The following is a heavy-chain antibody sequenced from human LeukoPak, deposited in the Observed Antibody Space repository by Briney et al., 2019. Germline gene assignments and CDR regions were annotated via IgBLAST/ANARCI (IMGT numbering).Heavy chain of an antibody. CDR2: INPNSGGT. Sequence: ASVKVSSKASGYTFTGYYMHWGRQAPGQGLEWMGWINPNSGGTNYAQKFQGRVTMTRDTSISTAYMELSRLRSDDTAVYYCARDPPGASTSYYYYMDVWGKGTTVTVSS. CDR3: ARDPPGASTSYYYYMDV. CDR1: GYTFTGYY. J-gene: IGHJ6*03. D-gene: IGHD2-2*01. V-gene: IGHV1-2*02.